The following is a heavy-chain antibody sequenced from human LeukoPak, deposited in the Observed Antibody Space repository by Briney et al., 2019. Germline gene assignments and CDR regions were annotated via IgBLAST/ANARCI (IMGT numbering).Heavy chain of an antibody. J-gene: IGHJ3*02. CDR1: GSTFSSYE. CDR2: ISSSGSTI. CDR3: ARDDGRVAAFDI. V-gene: IGHV3-48*03. Sequence: GGSLRLSCAASGSTFSSYEMNWVRQAPGKGLEWVSYISSSGSTIYYADSVKGRFTISRDNAKNSLYLQMNSLRAEDTAVYYCARDDGRVAAFDIWGQGTMVTVSS. D-gene: IGHD5-24*01.